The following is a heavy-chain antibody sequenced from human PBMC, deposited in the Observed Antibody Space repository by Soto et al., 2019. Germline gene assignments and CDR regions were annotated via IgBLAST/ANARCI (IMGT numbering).Heavy chain of an antibody. D-gene: IGHD2-15*01. J-gene: IGHJ5*02. CDR3: VRDVGYCSGGSCYSRNWFDP. V-gene: IGHV4-30-4*01. Sequence: QVQLQESGPGLVKPSQTLSLTCTVSGGSISSGDYYWSWIRQSPGKGLEWIGYIYYTGSTYYNPSLKSRVTRAVDTSKNQFSLKLNSVTAADTAVYYCVRDVGYCSGGSCYSRNWFDPWGQGTLVTVSS. CDR1: GGSISSGDYY. CDR2: IYYTGST.